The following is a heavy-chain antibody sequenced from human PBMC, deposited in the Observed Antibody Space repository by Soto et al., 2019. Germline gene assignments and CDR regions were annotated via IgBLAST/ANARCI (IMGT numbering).Heavy chain of an antibody. CDR2: ISGSSSYT. CDR1: GFTFSDYY. J-gene: IGHJ4*02. Sequence: QVQLVESGGGLVKPGGSLRLSCAASGFTFSDYYMSWIRQAPGKGLEWVSYISGSSSYTNQADSVKGRFTISRDNAKNSLYLQVNSLRAEDTAVYYCARGSRAVVPIGRLYFAYWGQGTLVTVSS. V-gene: IGHV3-11*05. CDR3: ARGSRAVVPIGRLYFAY. D-gene: IGHD6-19*01.